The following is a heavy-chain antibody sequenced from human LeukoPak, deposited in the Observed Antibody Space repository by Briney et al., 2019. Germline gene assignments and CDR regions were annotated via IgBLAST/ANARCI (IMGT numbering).Heavy chain of an antibody. Sequence: GRSLRLSCAASGFTFRTYGMHWVRQAPGKGLEWVSYISSSGSTTYYADSVRGRFTISRDNAKNSLYLQMNSLRAEDAAVYYCATQAVAGPWFDPWGQGTLVTVSS. CDR2: ISSSGSTT. J-gene: IGHJ5*02. CDR3: ATQAVAGPWFDP. D-gene: IGHD6-19*01. V-gene: IGHV3-48*03. CDR1: GFTFRTYG.